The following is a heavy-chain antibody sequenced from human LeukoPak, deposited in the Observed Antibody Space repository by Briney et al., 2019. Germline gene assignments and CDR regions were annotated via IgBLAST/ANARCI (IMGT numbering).Heavy chain of an antibody. V-gene: IGHV7-4-1*02. Sequence: ASVKVSCKASGDTFSSYAFSWVRQAPGQGLEWMGWINTNTGNPTYAQGFTGRFVFSLDTSVSTAYLQISSLKAEDTAVYYCARSHSDWYVNTAGHWGQGTLVTVSS. CDR2: INTNTGNP. CDR1: GDTFSSYA. D-gene: IGHD6-19*01. J-gene: IGHJ4*02. CDR3: ARSHSDWYVNTAGH.